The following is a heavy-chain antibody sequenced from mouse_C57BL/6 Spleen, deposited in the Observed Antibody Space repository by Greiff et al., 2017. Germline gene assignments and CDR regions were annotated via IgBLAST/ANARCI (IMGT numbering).Heavy chain of an antibody. J-gene: IGHJ4*01. D-gene: IGHD2-4*01. CDR1: GYSITSGYD. Sequence: EVHLVESGPGMVKPSQSLSLTCTVTGYSITSGYDWHWIRHFPGNKLEWMGYISYSGSTNYNPSLKSRISITHDTSKTHFFLKLNSVTTEDTATYYCAREGLRGSMDYWGQGTSVTVSS. CDR2: ISYSGST. CDR3: AREGLRGSMDY. V-gene: IGHV3-1*01.